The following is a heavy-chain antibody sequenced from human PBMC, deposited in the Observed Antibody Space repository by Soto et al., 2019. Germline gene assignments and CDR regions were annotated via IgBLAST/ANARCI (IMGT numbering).Heavy chain of an antibody. CDR3: ARAGTNMVQFDY. V-gene: IGHV4-59*01. CDR1: GGSINSYF. Sequence: SETLSLTCTVSGGSINSYFWSWIRQSPGEGLEWIGHIYYSGSTSYSPSLKSLVSISVDTSKNQFSLEVHSVTAADTAVYYCARAGTNMVQFDYWGQGTLVTVSS. D-gene: IGHD3-10*01. J-gene: IGHJ4*02. CDR2: IYYSGST.